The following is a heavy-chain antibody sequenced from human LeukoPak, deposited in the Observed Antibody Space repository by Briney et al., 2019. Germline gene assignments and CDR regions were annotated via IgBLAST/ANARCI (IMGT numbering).Heavy chain of an antibody. CDR1: GGSFSGYY. V-gene: IGHV4-34*01. J-gene: IGHJ3*02. Sequence: SETLSLTCAVYGGSFSGYYWSWIRQSPGEGLEWIGEINHSGSTNYNPSLKSRVTISVDTSKNQFSLKLSSVTAADTAVYYCARGGHYSDAFDIWGQGTMVTVSS. CDR3: ARGGHYSDAFDI. CDR2: INHSGST. D-gene: IGHD3-10*01.